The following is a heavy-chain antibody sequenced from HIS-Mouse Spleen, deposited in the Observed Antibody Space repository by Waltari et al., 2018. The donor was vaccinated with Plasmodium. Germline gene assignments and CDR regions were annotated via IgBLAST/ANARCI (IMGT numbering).Heavy chain of an antibody. Sequence: QVQLVESGGGVVQPGRSLRLSCAASGSTFSSYARHWVRQAPGKGLEWVAVISYDGSNKYYADSVKGRFTISRDNSKNTLYLQMNSLRAEDTAVYYCASSWYWYFDLWGRGTLVTVSS. J-gene: IGHJ2*01. D-gene: IGHD6-13*01. V-gene: IGHV3-30-3*01. CDR2: ISYDGSNK. CDR1: GSTFSSYA. CDR3: ASSWYWYFDL.